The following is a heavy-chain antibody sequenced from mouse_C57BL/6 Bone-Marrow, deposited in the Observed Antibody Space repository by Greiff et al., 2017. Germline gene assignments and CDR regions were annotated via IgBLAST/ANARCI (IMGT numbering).Heavy chain of an antibody. D-gene: IGHD1-1*01. CDR1: GFTFTDYY. J-gene: IGHJ4*01. V-gene: IGHV7-3*01. Sequence: EVKLMESGGGLVQPGGSLSLSCAASGFTFTDYYMSWVRQPPGKALEWLGFIRNKANGYTTEYSASVKGRFTISRDNSQSILYLRMNALRAEDSATYYCARPPFYYGSSYAMDYWGQGTSVTVSS. CDR3: ARPPFYYGSSYAMDY. CDR2: IRNKANGYTT.